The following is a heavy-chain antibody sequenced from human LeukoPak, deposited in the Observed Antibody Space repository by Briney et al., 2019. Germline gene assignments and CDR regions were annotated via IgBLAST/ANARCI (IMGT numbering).Heavy chain of an antibody. J-gene: IGHJ5*02. CDR1: GFTFSSYS. D-gene: IGHD4-17*01. CDR3: ARGARRTTVTTLNNWFDP. V-gene: IGHV3-21*01. Sequence: PGGSLRLSCAASGFTFSSYSMNWVRQAPGKGLEWVSSISSSSSYIYYADSVKGRFTISRDNAKNSLYLQMNSLRAEDTAVYYCARGARRTTVTTLNNWFDPWGQGTLVTVSS. CDR2: ISSSSSYI.